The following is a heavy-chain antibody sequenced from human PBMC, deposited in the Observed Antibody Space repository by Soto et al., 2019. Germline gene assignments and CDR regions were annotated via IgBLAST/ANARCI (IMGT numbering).Heavy chain of an antibody. Sequence: GEALKISCQGFGYSFTSFWIGWVRQMPGKGLEWMGIINPVDSDTRYSPSFQGQVTISADKSISTAYLQWSSLKASDTAMYYCATSKQLNDAFDIWGQGTMVTVSS. J-gene: IGHJ3*02. CDR2: INPVDSDT. CDR3: ATSKQLNDAFDI. CDR1: GYSFTSFW. V-gene: IGHV5-51*01. D-gene: IGHD6-13*01.